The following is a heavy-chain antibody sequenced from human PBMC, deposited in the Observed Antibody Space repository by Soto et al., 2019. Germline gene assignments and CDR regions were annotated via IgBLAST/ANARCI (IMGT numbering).Heavy chain of an antibody. CDR3: ARATTVTSSFFYYGLDV. Sequence: SETMSLTCTVSGGSISNEDFYWSWIRQPPGKGLEWIGHIYYNGNTYYNPSLKSRLTMSLDTSQNQFSLHLSSVIAADSASYFCARATTVTSSFFYYGLDVWGQGTTVTVSS. CDR2: IYYNGNT. CDR1: GGSISNEDFY. D-gene: IGHD4-17*01. V-gene: IGHV4-30-4*08. J-gene: IGHJ6*02.